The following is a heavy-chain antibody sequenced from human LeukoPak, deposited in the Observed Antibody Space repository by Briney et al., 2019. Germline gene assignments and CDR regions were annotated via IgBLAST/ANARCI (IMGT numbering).Heavy chain of an antibody. CDR2: ISSVITTK. J-gene: IGHJ4*02. Sequence: GGSLRLSCAASGFSFSTYSMNWVRQAPGKGLEWVSYISSVITTKYYADSVKGRFTISRDNAKNSLYLRMNSLRAEDTAMYYCARAYSSSLDWGQGTLVTVSS. D-gene: IGHD6-6*01. V-gene: IGHV3-48*01. CDR1: GFSFSTYS. CDR3: ARAYSSSLD.